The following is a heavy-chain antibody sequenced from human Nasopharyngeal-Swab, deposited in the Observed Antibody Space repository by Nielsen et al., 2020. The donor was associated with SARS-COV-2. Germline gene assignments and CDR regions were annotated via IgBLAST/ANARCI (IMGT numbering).Heavy chain of an antibody. Sequence: VRQMPGKGLEWMGIIYPGDSYTNYSPSFQGHVTISADKSISTAYLQWSSLKASDTAMYYCARQGITIFGVATYGMDVWGQGTTVTVSS. V-gene: IGHV5-51*01. D-gene: IGHD3-3*01. CDR2: IYPGDSYT. J-gene: IGHJ6*02. CDR3: ARQGITIFGVATYGMDV.